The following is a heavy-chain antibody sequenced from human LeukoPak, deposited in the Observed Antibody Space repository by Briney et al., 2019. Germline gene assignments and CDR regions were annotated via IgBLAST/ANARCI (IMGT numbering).Heavy chain of an antibody. CDR3: ARVGYSYVINDWSRTGLGAYPTKYYYHMDV. CDR2: INPSGST. V-gene: IGHV4-34*01. CDR1: GGSFSDYY. D-gene: IGHD5-18*01. Sequence: PSETLSLTCAVYGGSFSDYYWRWIRQPPGKGLEWIGEINPSGSTNYSPSLKSRVTISVDTSKNQFSLKLSSVAAADTAVYFCARVGYSYVINDWSRTGLGAYPTKYYYHMDVWDKGTTVTVSS. J-gene: IGHJ6*03.